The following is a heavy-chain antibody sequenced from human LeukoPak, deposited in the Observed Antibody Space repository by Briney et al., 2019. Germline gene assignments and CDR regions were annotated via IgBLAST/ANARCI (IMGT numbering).Heavy chain of an antibody. J-gene: IGHJ4*02. CDR3: ARTPYDILTGYTLGYFDY. CDR1: GPTFSSYA. D-gene: IGHD3-9*01. V-gene: IGHV1-69*05. Sequence: SVKVSCKASGPTFSSYATSWVRRAPEQELKCMGGTIPIFGTANYAQKLQGRVTITTDESTSTAYMDLSSLRSEDTAVYYCARTPYDILTGYTLGYFDYWGQGTLVTVSS. CDR2: TIPIFGTA.